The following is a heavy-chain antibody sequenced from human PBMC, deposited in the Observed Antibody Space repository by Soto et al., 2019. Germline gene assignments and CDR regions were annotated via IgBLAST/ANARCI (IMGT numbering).Heavy chain of an antibody. D-gene: IGHD3-10*01. J-gene: IGHJ6*02. V-gene: IGHV1-46*01. CDR2: INPSGGST. CDR1: GYTFTSYY. Sequence: ASVKVSCKASGYTFTSYYMHWVRQAPGQGLEWMGIINPSGGSTSYAQKFQGRVTMTRETSTSTVYMELSSLRSEDTAVYYCARDQYGSGSYLYYYYYGMDVWGQGTTVTVSS. CDR3: ARDQYGSGSYLYYYYYGMDV.